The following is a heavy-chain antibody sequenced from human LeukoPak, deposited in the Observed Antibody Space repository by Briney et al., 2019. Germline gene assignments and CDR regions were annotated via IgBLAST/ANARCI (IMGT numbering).Heavy chain of an antibody. CDR1: GGSVSSDSYY. D-gene: IGHD2-2*01. Sequence: SETLSLTCTVSGGSVSSDSYYWSWIRQPPGKGLEWIGYIYYSGSTKYNPSLKSRVTISVDTSKNQFSLKLSSLTAADTAVYYCARGQQYLYYFDYWGQGTLVTVSS. CDR2: IYYSGST. V-gene: IGHV4-61*01. CDR3: ARGQQYLYYFDY. J-gene: IGHJ4*02.